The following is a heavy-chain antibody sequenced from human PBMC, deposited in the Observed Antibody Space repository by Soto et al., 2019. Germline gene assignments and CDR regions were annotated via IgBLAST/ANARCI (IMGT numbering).Heavy chain of an antibody. CDR2: IYPGDSDT. J-gene: IGHJ4*02. V-gene: IGHV5-51*01. D-gene: IGHD2-2*02. CDR1: GYSFTTYW. CDR3: ATGVYCSGTRCYNFFVY. Sequence: LGESLKISCQGSGYSFTTYWIGWVRQMPGKGLEWMGIIYPGDSDTRYSPSFQGQVTISADKSISTAYLQWSSLKASDTAIYYCATGVYCSGTRCYNFFVYWCQGTLVTVSS.